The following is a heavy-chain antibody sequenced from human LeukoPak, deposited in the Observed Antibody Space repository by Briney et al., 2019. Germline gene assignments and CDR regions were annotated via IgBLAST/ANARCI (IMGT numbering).Heavy chain of an antibody. CDR1: GGSISSYY. J-gene: IGHJ5*02. D-gene: IGHD1-26*01. CDR2: IYTSGST. CDR3: ARSRYSGSYRNWFDP. Sequence: SETLSLTCTVSGGSISSYYWSWIRQPAGKGLEWIGRIYTSGSTNYNPSLKSRVTMSVDTSKNQFSLKLSSVTAADTAVYYCARSRYSGSYRNWFDPWGQGTLVTVSS. V-gene: IGHV4-4*07.